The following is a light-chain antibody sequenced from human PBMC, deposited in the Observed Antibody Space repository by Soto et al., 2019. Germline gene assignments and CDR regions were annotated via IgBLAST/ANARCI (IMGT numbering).Light chain of an antibody. J-gene: IGLJ1*01. Sequence: QSVLTQPPSVSGAPGQRVTISCTGSTSNIGADYDVHWYQQLPGTAPKLLIYGSSDRPSGVPDRFSGSKSGTSASLAITGLQAEDEADYYCQSYDSSLINYVFGTGTKVTGL. V-gene: IGLV1-40*01. CDR2: GSS. CDR1: TSNIGADYD. CDR3: QSYDSSLINYV.